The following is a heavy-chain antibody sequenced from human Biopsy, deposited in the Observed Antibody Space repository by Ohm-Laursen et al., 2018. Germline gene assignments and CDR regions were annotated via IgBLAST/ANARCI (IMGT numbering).Heavy chain of an antibody. Sequence: ASVTVSCKVSAHTFTDYFLHWVRQAPGQGLEWMGWINPNSVGTYYAQKFQGRVTMTRDTSTSTAYMELSRLRSDDTAVYYCARDLNNPYYFDYWGQGTLVTVSS. CDR3: ARDLNNPYYFDY. CDR2: INPNSVGT. CDR1: AHTFTDYF. D-gene: IGHD1-14*01. V-gene: IGHV1-2*02. J-gene: IGHJ4*02.